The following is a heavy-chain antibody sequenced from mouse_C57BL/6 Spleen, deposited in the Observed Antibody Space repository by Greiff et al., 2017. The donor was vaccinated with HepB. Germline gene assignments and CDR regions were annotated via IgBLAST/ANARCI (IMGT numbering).Heavy chain of an antibody. J-gene: IGHJ4*01. Sequence: DVMLVESGEGLVKPGGSLKLSCAASGFTFSSYAMSWVRQTPEKRLEWVAYISSGGDYIYYADTVKGRFTISRDNARNTLYLQMSSLKSEDTAMYYCTRAYDYYAMDYWGQGTSVTVSS. CDR2: ISSGGDYI. CDR1: GFTFSSYA. D-gene: IGHD6-5*01. CDR3: TRAYDYYAMDY. V-gene: IGHV5-9-1*02.